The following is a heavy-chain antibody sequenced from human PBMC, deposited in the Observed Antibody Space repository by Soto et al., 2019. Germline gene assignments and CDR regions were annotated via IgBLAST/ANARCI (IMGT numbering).Heavy chain of an antibody. J-gene: IGHJ4*02. Sequence: SETLSLTCAIYGGSFSDYYWSWIRQPPGKGLEWIGEIHHSVSANYNPSLKSRVTISVDPSKNQLSLKLNSLTAADTAVYYCARDGYCYGSFDYWGQGTLVTVSS. D-gene: IGHD5-18*01. V-gene: IGHV4-34*01. CDR3: ARDGYCYGSFDY. CDR1: GGSFSDYY. CDR2: IHHSVSA.